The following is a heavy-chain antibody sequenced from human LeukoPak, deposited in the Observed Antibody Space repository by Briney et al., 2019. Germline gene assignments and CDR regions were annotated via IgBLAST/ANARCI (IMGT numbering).Heavy chain of an antibody. CDR2: IGGSGSST. J-gene: IGHJ5*02. V-gene: IGHV3-23*01. CDR1: GFTFSNSD. Sequence: GGSLRLSCAASGFTFSNSDMSWVRQAPGKGLEWVSAIGGSGSSTFYADSVKGRFTVSRDNSKNTLYLQMSSLRAEDTAVYYCAKSRLPPPPWGRGTRVTVSS. CDR3: AKSRLPPPP.